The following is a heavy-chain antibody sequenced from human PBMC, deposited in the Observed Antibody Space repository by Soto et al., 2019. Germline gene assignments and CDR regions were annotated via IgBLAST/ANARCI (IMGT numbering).Heavy chain of an antibody. V-gene: IGHV3-74*01. CDR3: ARDLLYCTNGVCQAVYYYYYGMDV. CDR2: INNDGSNA. CDR1: GFTFSNSW. J-gene: IGHJ6*02. D-gene: IGHD2-8*01. Sequence: PGGSLRLSCRGSGFTFSNSWMHWVRHTPGKGLVWVSRINNDGSNAAYADSVKGRFTISRDNAKNTLYMQMNSLRAEDTAVYYCARDLLYCTNGVCQAVYYYYYGMDVWGQGTTVTVSS.